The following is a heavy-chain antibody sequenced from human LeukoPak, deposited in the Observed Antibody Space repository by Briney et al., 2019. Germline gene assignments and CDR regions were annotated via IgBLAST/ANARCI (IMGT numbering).Heavy chain of an antibody. CDR2: ISGSGGST. J-gene: IGHJ3*02. V-gene: IGHV3-23*01. D-gene: IGHD3-3*01. Sequence: GGSLRLSCAASGFTFSSYSMSWVRQAPGKGLEWVSAISGSGGSTYYADSVKGRFTISRDNSKNTLYLQMNSLRAEDTAVYYCAKVRSITIFGVVTDAFDIWGQGTMVTVSS. CDR3: AKVRSITIFGVVTDAFDI. CDR1: GFTFSSYS.